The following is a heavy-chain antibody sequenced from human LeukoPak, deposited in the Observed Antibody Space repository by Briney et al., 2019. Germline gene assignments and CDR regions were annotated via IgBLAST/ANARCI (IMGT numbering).Heavy chain of an antibody. V-gene: IGHV3-23*01. J-gene: IGHJ4*02. CDR1: GFTFSIYD. CDR3: AKDLITVTRGPD. CDR2: ISGGVGST. D-gene: IGHD4-17*01. Sequence: GGSLRLSCAASGFTFSIYDMSWVRQAPGQGLEWVSTISGGVGSTYYADSVKGRFTISRDNSKNTLYLQMNSLRVEDTAVYYCAKDLITVTRGPDWGQGTLATVSS.